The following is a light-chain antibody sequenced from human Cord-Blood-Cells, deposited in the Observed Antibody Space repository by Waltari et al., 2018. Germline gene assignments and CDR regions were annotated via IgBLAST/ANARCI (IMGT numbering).Light chain of an antibody. CDR2: QDS. CDR3: QAWDSSTVV. Sequence: SYELTQPPSVSVSPGQTASITCPGDQLGDKYACWYQQKPGQSPVLVIYQDSKRPSGITERVSGSNSGNTATLTISGTQAMDEADYYCQAWDSSTVVFGGGTKLTVL. V-gene: IGLV3-1*01. J-gene: IGLJ2*01. CDR1: QLGDKY.